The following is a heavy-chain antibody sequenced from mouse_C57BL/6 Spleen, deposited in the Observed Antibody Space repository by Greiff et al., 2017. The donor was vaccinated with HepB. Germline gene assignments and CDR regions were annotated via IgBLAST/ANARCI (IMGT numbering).Heavy chain of an antibody. J-gene: IGHJ4*01. CDR1: GFNIKDDY. V-gene: IGHV14-4*01. Sequence: VQLKQSGAELVRPGASVKLSCTASGFNIKDDYMHWVKQRPEQGLEWIGWIDPENGDTEYASKFQGKATITADTSSNTAYLQLSSLTSEDTAVYYCTIGFTTVVEFTMDYWGQGTSVTVSS. D-gene: IGHD1-1*01. CDR3: TIGFTTVVEFTMDY. CDR2: IDPENGDT.